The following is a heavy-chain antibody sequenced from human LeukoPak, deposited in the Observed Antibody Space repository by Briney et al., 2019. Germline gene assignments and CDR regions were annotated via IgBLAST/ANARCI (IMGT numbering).Heavy chain of an antibody. J-gene: IGHJ6*02. D-gene: IGHD3-10*01. CDR3: AREGDYYGSGSFYYYYYYGMDV. V-gene: IGHV3-48*04. Sequence: GGSPRLSCAASGFTFSSYSMNWVRQAPGKGLEWVSYISSSSSTIYYADSVKGRFTISRDNAKNSLYLQMNSLRAEDTAVYYCAREGDYYGSGSFYYYYYYGMDVWGQGTTVTVSS. CDR1: GFTFSSYS. CDR2: ISSSSSTI.